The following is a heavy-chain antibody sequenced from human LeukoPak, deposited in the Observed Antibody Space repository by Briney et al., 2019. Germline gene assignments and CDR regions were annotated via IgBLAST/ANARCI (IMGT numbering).Heavy chain of an antibody. Sequence: SETLSLTCTVSGYFISSGYYWGWIRQPPGKGLEWIGSIYHSGSTYYNPSLKSRVTISVDTSKNQFSLKLNSVTAADTAVYYCARDLDSSGYYLKGPDYWGQGTLVTVSS. D-gene: IGHD3-22*01. CDR2: IYHSGST. V-gene: IGHV4-38-2*02. J-gene: IGHJ4*02. CDR1: GYFISSGYY. CDR3: ARDLDSSGYYLKGPDY.